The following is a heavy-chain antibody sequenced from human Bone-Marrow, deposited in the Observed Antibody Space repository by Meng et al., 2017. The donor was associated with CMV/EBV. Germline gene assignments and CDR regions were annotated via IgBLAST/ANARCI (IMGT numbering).Heavy chain of an antibody. CDR2: INPNSGGT. CDR3: ARGKYYYYYYGMDV. CDR1: GYTFTGYY. V-gene: IGHV1-2*02. Sequence: ASVKVSCKASGYTFTGYYMHWVRQAPGQGLEWMGWINPNSGGTNYAQKFQGRVTMTRDTSISTAYMELSRLRSDDTAVYYCARGKYYYYYYGMDVWGQGTTVTVSS. J-gene: IGHJ6*02.